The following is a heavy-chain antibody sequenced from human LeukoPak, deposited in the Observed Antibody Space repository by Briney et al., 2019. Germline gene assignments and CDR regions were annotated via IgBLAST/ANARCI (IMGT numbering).Heavy chain of an antibody. CDR3: ARGVSYSSSHFDY. CDR2: VFYSGST. V-gene: IGHV4-39*07. D-gene: IGHD6-6*01. CDR1: DDSISGSRYY. Sequence: SETLSLTCTVSDDSISGSRYYWGWIRLPPGTGLEWIGSVFYSGSTYYNPSLKSRVAISLDTSKSQFSLRLSSVTAADTAVYHCARGVSYSSSHFDYWGQGTRVTVSS. J-gene: IGHJ4*02.